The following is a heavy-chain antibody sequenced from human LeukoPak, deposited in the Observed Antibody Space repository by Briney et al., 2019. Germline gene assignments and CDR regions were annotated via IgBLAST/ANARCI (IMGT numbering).Heavy chain of an antibody. Sequence: SQTLSLTCTVSGGSISSGSYYWSWIRQPPGKGLEWIGYIYYSGSTNYNPSLKSRVTISVDTSKNQFSLKLISVTAADTAVYYCARESRVVPYYFDYWGQGTLVTVSS. D-gene: IGHD2-2*01. CDR2: IYYSGST. CDR3: ARESRVVPYYFDY. CDR1: GGSISSGSYY. V-gene: IGHV4-61*01. J-gene: IGHJ4*02.